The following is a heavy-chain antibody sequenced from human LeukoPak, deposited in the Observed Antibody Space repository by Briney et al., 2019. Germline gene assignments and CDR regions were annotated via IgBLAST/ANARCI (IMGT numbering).Heavy chain of an antibody. V-gene: IGHV3-15*01. CDR3: ITDPAHGRDY. J-gene: IGHJ4*02. CDR2: IKSKTDGGTT. CDR1: GFTFSNAW. Sequence: GGFLRLSCAASGFTFSNAWMSWVRQAPGKGLEWVGRIKSKTDGGTTDYAAPVKGRFTISRDDSKNTLYLEMNSLKTEDTAVYYCITDPAHGRDYWGQGTPVTVSS. D-gene: IGHD2-2*01.